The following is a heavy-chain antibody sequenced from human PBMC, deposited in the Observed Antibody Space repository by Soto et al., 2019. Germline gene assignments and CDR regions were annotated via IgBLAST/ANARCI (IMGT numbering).Heavy chain of an antibody. J-gene: IGHJ4*02. CDR1: GFTFSSYA. CDR2: ISGSGGST. V-gene: IGHV3-23*01. CDR3: AKAGLSGFDY. Sequence: GGSLRLSCAASGFTFSSYAMSWVRPAPGKGLGWVSAISGSGGSTYYADSVKGRFTISRDNSENTLYLQMNSLRAEDTVVYYCAKAGLSGFDYWGQGTLVTVSS.